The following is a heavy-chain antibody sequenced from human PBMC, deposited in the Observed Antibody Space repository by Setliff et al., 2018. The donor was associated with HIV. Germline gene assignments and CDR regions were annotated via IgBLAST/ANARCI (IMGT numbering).Heavy chain of an antibody. CDR1: GYTLTELS. CDR2: FDPEDVET. D-gene: IGHD3-22*01. Sequence: GASVKVSCKVSGYTLTELSMHWVRQAPGKGLEWMGGFDPEDVETIYAQKFQGRVTMTEDTSTDTAYMELNSLRSEDTAMYYCATVRAYYYDSSGQEYFQHWGHGTLVTVSS. V-gene: IGHV1-24*01. J-gene: IGHJ1*01. CDR3: ATVRAYYYDSSGQEYFQH.